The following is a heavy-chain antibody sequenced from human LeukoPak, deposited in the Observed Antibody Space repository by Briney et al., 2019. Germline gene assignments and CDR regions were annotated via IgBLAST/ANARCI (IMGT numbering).Heavy chain of an antibody. J-gene: IGHJ5*02. Sequence: SETLSLTCTVSGGSISSGGYYWSWIRQHPGKGLEWIGYIYYSGSTYCNPSLKSRVTISVDTSKNQFSLKLSSVTAADTAVYYCARVGSSYWFDPWGQGTLVTVSS. D-gene: IGHD6-13*01. CDR2: IYYSGST. V-gene: IGHV4-31*03. CDR1: GGSISSGGYY. CDR3: ARVGSSYWFDP.